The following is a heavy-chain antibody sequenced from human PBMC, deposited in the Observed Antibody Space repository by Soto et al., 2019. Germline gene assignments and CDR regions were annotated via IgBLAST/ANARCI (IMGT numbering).Heavy chain of an antibody. V-gene: IGHV3-66*01. CDR3: ARDDVLCDGGRCYGVLLDV. CDR2: IQSGGPT. CDR1: GSTVSSKY. D-gene: IGHD2-15*01. J-gene: IGHJ6*04. Sequence: PGGSLRLSCAASGSTVSSKYMSWVRQAPGKGLEWVSLIQSGGPTYYADSVKGRFTISRDTSENTLHLQMDSLRAEDTAVYYCARDDVLCDGGRCYGVLLDVWGKGTTVTVSS.